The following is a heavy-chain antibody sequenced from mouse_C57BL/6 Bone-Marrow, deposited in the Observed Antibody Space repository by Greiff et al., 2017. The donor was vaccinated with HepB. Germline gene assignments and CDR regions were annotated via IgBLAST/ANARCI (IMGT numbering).Heavy chain of an antibody. V-gene: IGHV1-26*01. CDR1: GYTFTDYY. CDR2: INPNNGGT. Sequence: VQLQQSGPELVKPGASVKISCKASGYTFTDYYMNWVKQSHGKSLEWIGDINPNNGGTSYNQKFKGKATLTVDKSSSTAYMELLSLTSEDAAVYYCARTIITPVVANWGQGTTLTVSS. J-gene: IGHJ2*01. D-gene: IGHD1-1*01. CDR3: ARTIITPVVAN.